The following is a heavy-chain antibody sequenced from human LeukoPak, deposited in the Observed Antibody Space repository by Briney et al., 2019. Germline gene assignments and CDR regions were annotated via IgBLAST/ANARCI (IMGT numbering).Heavy chain of an antibody. V-gene: IGHV1-8*01. D-gene: IGHD1-1*01. CDR3: VRRVQLERRNYFDY. J-gene: IGHJ4*02. CDR1: GYIFTSHD. CDR2: MNPNSGKT. Sequence: GASVTVSCRASGYIFTSHDINWVRQAAGQGLEWMGWMNPNSGKTGYAQKFQGRITMTRDTSINTAYMELSSLRSEDTAVYYCVRRVQLERRNYFDYWGQGTLVTVSS.